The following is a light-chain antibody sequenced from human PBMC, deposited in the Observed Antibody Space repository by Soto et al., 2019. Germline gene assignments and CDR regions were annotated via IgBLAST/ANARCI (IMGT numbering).Light chain of an antibody. CDR1: QSVGTY. J-gene: IGKJ1*01. Sequence: EIVLTQSPCTLSLTPGERAPLSCTASQSVGTYLAWYQHRRGQAPRLLLYSSSTRPTGIPDRFSGSGSGTYFTLTISRLEPEDFAVYYCQQRSNWPPTFGQGTKVDIK. V-gene: IGKV3D-20*02. CDR3: QQRSNWPPT. CDR2: SSS.